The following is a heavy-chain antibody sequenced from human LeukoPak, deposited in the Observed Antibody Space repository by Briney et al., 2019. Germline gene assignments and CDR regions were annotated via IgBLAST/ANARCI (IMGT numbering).Heavy chain of an antibody. CDR1: GYTFTSYD. Sequence: ASVKVSCKASGYTFTSYDTNWVRQAPGQGLEWMGWMNPNSGNTGYAQKFQGRVTITRNTSISTAYMELSSLRSEDTAVYYCARGPSGRYYYYMDVWGKGTTVTVSS. V-gene: IGHV1-8*03. CDR3: ARGPSGRYYYYMDV. CDR2: MNPNSGNT. J-gene: IGHJ6*03. D-gene: IGHD6-25*01.